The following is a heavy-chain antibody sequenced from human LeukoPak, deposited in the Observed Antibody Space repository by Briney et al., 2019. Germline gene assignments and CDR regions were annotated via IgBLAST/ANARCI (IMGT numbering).Heavy chain of an antibody. CDR2: ISHDGSNK. J-gene: IGHJ4*02. CDR1: GFTFSSYG. Sequence: GGSLRLSCAASGFTFSSYGMHWVRRAPGKGLEWMTVISHDGSNKYYVDSVKGRFTISRDNSKSTLYLQMNSLRAEDTAVYHCAKEGYYGSGSFPDSWGQGTLVTVSS. D-gene: IGHD3-10*01. CDR3: AKEGYYGSGSFPDS. V-gene: IGHV3-30*18.